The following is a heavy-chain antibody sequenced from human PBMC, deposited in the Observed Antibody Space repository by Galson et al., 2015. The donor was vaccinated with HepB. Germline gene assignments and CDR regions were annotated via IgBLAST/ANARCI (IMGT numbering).Heavy chain of an antibody. CDR3: ANEAAQDQTLDY. J-gene: IGHJ4*02. CDR1: GFTFSSYG. D-gene: IGHD6-6*01. V-gene: IGHV3-30*18. Sequence: SLRLSCAASGFTFSSYGMHWVRQAPGKGLEWVAVISYDGSNKYYADSVKGRFTISRDNSKNTLYLQMNSLRAEDTAVYYCANEAAQDQTLDYWGQGTLVTVSS. CDR2: ISYDGSNK.